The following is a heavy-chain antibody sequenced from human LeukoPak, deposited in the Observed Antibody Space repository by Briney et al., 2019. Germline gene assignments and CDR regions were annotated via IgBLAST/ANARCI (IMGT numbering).Heavy chain of an antibody. CDR1: GFIFSSTW. CDR2: IKHDGSET. J-gene: IGHJ4*02. D-gene: IGHD3-16*01. V-gene: IGHV3-7*03. CDR3: SATSGRTGGNS. Sequence: GGSLRLSCAASGFIFSSTWMTWVRRAPGEGPEWVAYIKHDGSETNYVDSVKGRFTVSRDNVKNSLYLQMNSLRADDTAVYYCSATSGRTGGNSWGQGALVTVSS.